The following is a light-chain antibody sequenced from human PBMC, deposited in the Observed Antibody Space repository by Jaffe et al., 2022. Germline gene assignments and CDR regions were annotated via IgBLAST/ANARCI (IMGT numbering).Light chain of an antibody. CDR2: DVT. Sequence: QSALTQPASVSGSPGQSITISCTGTSSDIGSYDYVSWYQQHPGKAPKLMIYDVTNRPSGVSNRFSGSKSGNTASLTISGLQAEDEGDYYCTSYTISSTLVFGGGTKLTVL. CDR3: TSYTISSTLV. J-gene: IGLJ3*02. CDR1: SSDIGSYDY. V-gene: IGLV2-14*03.